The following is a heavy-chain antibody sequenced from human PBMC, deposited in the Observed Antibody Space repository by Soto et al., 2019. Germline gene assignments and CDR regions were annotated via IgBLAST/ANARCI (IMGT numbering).Heavy chain of an antibody. V-gene: IGHV1-69*01. J-gene: IGHJ4*02. CDR2: ITPMFRTT. Sequence: QVQLVQSGAEVKKPGSSVKVSCKASGGSFSGQRVSWLRQAPGQRLEWMGGITPMFRTTNYARKFQGRLTITADGSTNTASMELTSLTSEDTAIYYCANEPNWGQGTLVTVAS. CDR3: ANEPN. CDR1: GGSFSGQR.